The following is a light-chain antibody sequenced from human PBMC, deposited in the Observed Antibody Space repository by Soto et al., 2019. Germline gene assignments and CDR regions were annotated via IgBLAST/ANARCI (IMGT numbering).Light chain of an antibody. J-gene: IGKJ1*01. CDR2: DAS. Sequence: DIQMTQSPSTLSASVGDIVTITCRASQTITRWMAWYQQKPGKAPKLLIYDASTLESGVPSRFSGSRSGTEFTLSISSLQPDDFATYYCQQYDSYWTFGQGTKVDIK. CDR3: QQYDSYWT. CDR1: QTITRW. V-gene: IGKV1-5*01.